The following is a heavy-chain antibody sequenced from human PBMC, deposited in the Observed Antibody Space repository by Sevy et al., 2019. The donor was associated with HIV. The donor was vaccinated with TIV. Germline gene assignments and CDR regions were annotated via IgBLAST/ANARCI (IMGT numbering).Heavy chain of an antibody. CDR1: GFTFDDYA. V-gene: IGHV3-9*01. J-gene: IGHJ6*02. CDR3: AKDGGSGSYYAYYYGMDV. CDR2: ISWNSGSI. Sequence: SLKISCAASGFTFDDYAMHWVRQAPGKGLEWVSGISWNSGSIGYADSVKGRFTISRDNSKNTLYLQMNSLRAEDTAVYYCAKDGGSGSYYAYYYGMDVWGQGTTVTVSS. D-gene: IGHD3-10*01.